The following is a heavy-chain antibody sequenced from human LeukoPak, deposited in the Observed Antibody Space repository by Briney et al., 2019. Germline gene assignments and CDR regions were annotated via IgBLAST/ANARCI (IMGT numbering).Heavy chain of an antibody. CDR1: GYTFTSYG. V-gene: IGHV1-18*01. D-gene: IGHD3-10*01. J-gene: IGHJ6*03. Sequence: GASVKVSCKASGYTFTSYGISWVRQAPGQGLEWMGWISAYNGNTNYAQKLQGRVTMTTDTSTSTAYMELRSLRSDDTAVYYCARVLRGRGTAPSYYMDVWGKGTTVTISS. CDR2: ISAYNGNT. CDR3: ARVLRGRGTAPSYYMDV.